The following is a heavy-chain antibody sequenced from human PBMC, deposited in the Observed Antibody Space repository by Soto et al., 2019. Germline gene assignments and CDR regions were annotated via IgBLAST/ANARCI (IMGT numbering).Heavy chain of an antibody. J-gene: IGHJ6*02. CDR2: ISYDGSDK. CDR1: GFTLVSYG. CDR3: AKDLSNPPPAYGMDV. Sequence: GRSPRLSSAASGFTLVSYGMHWVRQATGKGLEWVAVISYDGSDKYYADSVKGRFTISRDNSKNTLYLQMNSLRAEDTAVYYCAKDLSNPPPAYGMDVWGQGTTVTVSS. V-gene: IGHV3-30*18.